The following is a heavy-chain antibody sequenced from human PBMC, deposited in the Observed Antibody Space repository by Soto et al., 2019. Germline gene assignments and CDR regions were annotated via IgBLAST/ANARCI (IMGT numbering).Heavy chain of an antibody. J-gene: IGHJ6*03. CDR1: GFTFSSYS. V-gene: IGHV3-21*01. CDR3: AREYPHIVVGPADNYYYYMDV. CDR2: ISSSSSYI. D-gene: IGHD2-2*01. Sequence: EVQLVESGGGLVKPGGSLRLSCAASGFTFSSYSMNWVRQAPGKGLEWVSSISSSSSYIYYADSVKGRFNISRDNAKNALYLQMNSLRDEDTAVYYCAREYPHIVVGPADNYYYYMDVWGKGTTVTVSS.